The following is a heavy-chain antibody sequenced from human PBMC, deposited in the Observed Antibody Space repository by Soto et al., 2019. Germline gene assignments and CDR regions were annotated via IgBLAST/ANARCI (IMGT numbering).Heavy chain of an antibody. CDR3: AKDLNDFWSGYSDY. J-gene: IGHJ4*02. CDR1: GFTFSRYA. V-gene: IGHV3-23*01. D-gene: IGHD3-3*01. Sequence: EVQVLESGGGLVQPGGSLRLSCAGSGFTFSRYAMTWVRQAPGKGLEWVSIISGSGGSTYYADSVKGRFTISRDNSKNTLYLQMNSLRAEDTAVYYCAKDLNDFWSGYSDYWGQGTLVTVSS. CDR2: ISGSGGST.